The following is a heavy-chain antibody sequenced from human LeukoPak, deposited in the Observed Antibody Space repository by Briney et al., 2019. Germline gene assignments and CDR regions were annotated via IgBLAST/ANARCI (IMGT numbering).Heavy chain of an antibody. J-gene: IGHJ5*02. Sequence: GVSLRLSCAASGFTFSSYGTHWVRQAPGKGLEWVAFIRYDGSNKYYADSGKGRFTISRDNSKNTLYLQMNSLRAEDTAVYYCAKDRTGRTGWFDPWGQGTLVTVSS. D-gene: IGHD1-14*01. CDR1: GFTFSSYG. V-gene: IGHV3-30*02. CDR2: IRYDGSNK. CDR3: AKDRTGRTGWFDP.